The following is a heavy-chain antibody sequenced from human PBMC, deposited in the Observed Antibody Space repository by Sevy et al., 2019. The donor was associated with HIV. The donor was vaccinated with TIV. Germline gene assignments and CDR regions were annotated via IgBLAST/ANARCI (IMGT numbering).Heavy chain of an antibody. D-gene: IGHD2-2*01. CDR2: ISGSGGST. CDR1: GFTFSSYA. CDR3: AKAPPYCSSTSCFPGY. J-gene: IGHJ4*02. Sequence: GGSLRLSCAASGFTFSSYAMSWVRQAPGKGLEWVSAISGSGGSTYYADSVKGRFTISRDNSKNTLYRQMNGLRAEDTAVYYCAKAPPYCSSTSCFPGYWGQGTLVTVSS. V-gene: IGHV3-23*01.